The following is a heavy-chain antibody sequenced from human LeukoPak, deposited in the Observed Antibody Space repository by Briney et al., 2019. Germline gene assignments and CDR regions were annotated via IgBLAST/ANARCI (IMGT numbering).Heavy chain of an antibody. Sequence: ASVKVSCKASNYTFTSYYINWVRQTPGQGLEWMGWISFSDGSTNYAQKFHDRVTMTLTTDTSTGTAYMDLRSLTSDDTAVYYCARTNVAVALTNSFDIWGQGTMVTVSS. CDR1: NYTFTSYY. V-gene: IGHV1-18*01. CDR3: ARTNVAVALTNSFDI. CDR2: ISFSDGST. D-gene: IGHD6-19*01. J-gene: IGHJ3*02.